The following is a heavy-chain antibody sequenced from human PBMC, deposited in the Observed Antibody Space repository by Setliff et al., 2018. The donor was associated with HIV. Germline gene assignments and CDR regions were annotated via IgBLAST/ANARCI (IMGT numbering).Heavy chain of an antibody. CDR2: LYISGST. V-gene: IGHV4-61*02. J-gene: IGHJ4*02. Sequence: SETLSLTCTVSGGSISSGNYYWSWIRQPAGKGLEWIGRLYISGSTNYNPSLKSRVTISVDASKKQFSLNLSSVTAADTAVYYCARSLQYFDWSLHYWGQGMLVTVSS. CDR1: GGSISSGNYY. D-gene: IGHD3-9*01. CDR3: ARSLQYFDWSLHY.